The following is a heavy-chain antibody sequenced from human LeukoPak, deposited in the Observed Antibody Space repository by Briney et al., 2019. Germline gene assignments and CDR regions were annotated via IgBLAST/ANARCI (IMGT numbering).Heavy chain of an antibody. CDR2: IWFDGSYT. CDR3: ARGLYYGSGSPIDY. D-gene: IGHD3-10*01. CDR1: GFTFINYG. J-gene: IGHJ4*02. V-gene: IGHV3-33*01. Sequence: GGSLRLSCAASGFTFINYGVHWVRQAPGKGLEWVAVIWFDGSYTYYADSVKGRFTISRDNSKNTLYLQMNSLRAEDTAVYYCARGLYYGSGSPIDYWGQGTLVTVSS.